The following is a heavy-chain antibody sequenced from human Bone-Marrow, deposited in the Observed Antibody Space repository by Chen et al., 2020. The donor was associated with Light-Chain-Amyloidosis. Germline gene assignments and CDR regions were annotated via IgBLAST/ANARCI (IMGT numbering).Heavy chain of an antibody. J-gene: IGHJ4*02. V-gene: IGHV1-2*02. CDR2: INLNSGAT. CDR3: ARDKVSTIGNFDY. CDR1: VYIFTGYY. D-gene: IGHD1-1*01. Sequence: QVQLVQSGAEVKRTGASVKVSCKASVYIFTGYYIHWVRQAPGQGLEWMGWINLNSGATSYSQKIQGRVTMTRDTSISTAYMELSRLRSDDTAVYYCARDKVSTIGNFDYWGQGTLVTVSS.